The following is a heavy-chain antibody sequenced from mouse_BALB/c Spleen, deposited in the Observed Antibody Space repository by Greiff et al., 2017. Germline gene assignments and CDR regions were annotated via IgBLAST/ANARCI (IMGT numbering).Heavy chain of an antibody. CDR1: GFNIKDTY. D-gene: IGHD3-3*01. CDR3: ARRGPFDY. CDR2: IDPANGNT. Sequence: EVQLVESGAELVKPGASVKLSCTASGFNIKDTYMHWVKQRPEQGLEWIGRIDPANGNTKYDPKFQGKATITADTSSNTAYLQLSSLTSEDTAVYYCARRGPFDYWGQGTTLTVSS. J-gene: IGHJ2*01. V-gene: IGHV14-3*02.